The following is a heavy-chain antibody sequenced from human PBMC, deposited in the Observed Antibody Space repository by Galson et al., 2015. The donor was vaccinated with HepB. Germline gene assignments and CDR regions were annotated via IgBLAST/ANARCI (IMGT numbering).Heavy chain of an antibody. CDR2: ISSSSSYI. V-gene: IGHV3-21*01. D-gene: IGHD6-6*01. J-gene: IGHJ6*02. CDR1: GFTFSSYS. Sequence: SLRLSCAASGFTFSSYSMNWVRQALGKGLEWVSSISSSSSYIYYADSVKGRFTISRDNAKNSLYLQMNSLRAEDTAVYYCARDLEYSSSSEDYYYGMDVWGQGTTVTVSS. CDR3: ARDLEYSSSSEDYYYGMDV.